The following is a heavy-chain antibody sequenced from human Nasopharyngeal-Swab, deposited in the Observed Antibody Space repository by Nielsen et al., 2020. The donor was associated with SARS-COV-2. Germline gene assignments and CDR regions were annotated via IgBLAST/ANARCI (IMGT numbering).Heavy chain of an antibody. CDR3: ARAGEYRFDY. D-gene: IGHD7-27*01. CDR1: GFTFSSSW. J-gene: IGHJ4*02. Sequence: GGSLRLSCAGSGFTFSSSWLHWVRQAPGEGLVWVARLNGDATTVDYADSVKGRFTISRDNAKNTLYLQMNGLRDEVTAIYYCARAGEYRFDYWGQGTLVTVSS. V-gene: IGHV3-74*01. CDR2: LNGDATTV.